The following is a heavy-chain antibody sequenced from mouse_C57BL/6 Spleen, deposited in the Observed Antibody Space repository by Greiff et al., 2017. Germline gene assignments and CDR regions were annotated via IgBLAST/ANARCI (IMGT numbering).Heavy chain of an antibody. CDR3: ARLEGNAMDY. V-gene: IGHV1-82*01. J-gene: IGHJ4*01. CDR1: GYAFSSSW. CDR2: IYPGDGDT. Sequence: LVESGPELVKPGASVKISCKASGYAFSSSWMNWVKQRPGKGLEWIGRIYPGDGDTNYNGKFKGKATLTADKSSSTAYMQLSSLTSEDSAVYFCARLEGNAMDYWGQGTSVTVSS.